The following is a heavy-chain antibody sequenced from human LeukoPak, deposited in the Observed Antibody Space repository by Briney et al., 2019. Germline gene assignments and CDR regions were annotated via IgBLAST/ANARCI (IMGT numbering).Heavy chain of an antibody. CDR3: ARYRGGSGYHFDY. CDR2: IHRSGST. CDR1: GGSISSSNW. Sequence: SETLSLTCAVSGGSISSSNWWSWVRQPPGKGLEWIGEIHRSGSTNYNPSLKSRVTISVDKSKNQFSLKLSSVTAADTAVYYCARYRGGSGYHFDYWGQGTLVTVSS. V-gene: IGHV4-4*02. J-gene: IGHJ4*02. D-gene: IGHD5-12*01.